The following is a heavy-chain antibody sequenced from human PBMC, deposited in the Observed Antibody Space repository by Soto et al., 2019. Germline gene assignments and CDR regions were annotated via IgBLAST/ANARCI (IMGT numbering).Heavy chain of an antibody. CDR2: ISPHNRNT. V-gene: IGHV1-18*01. CDR1: GYTFGHFY. CDR3: ARDEGGYDILTGYYKAHHFDQ. Sequence: QVQLVQSGAEVKKPGDSVTVSCKASGYTFGHFYITWVRQAPGQGLEWMGAISPHNRNTNYAEKFRGRVTMTTDTSTTTAYMELRSLRSDDTAVYYCARDEGGYDILTGYYKAHHFDQWGQGALVTVSS. J-gene: IGHJ4*02. D-gene: IGHD3-9*01.